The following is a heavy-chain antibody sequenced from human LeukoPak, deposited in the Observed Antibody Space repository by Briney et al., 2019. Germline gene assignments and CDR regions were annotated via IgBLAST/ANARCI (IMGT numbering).Heavy chain of an antibody. CDR1: GFTFSSYG. CDR3: ARPWFDSSAYLVY. V-gene: IGHV3-30*19. Sequence: GGSLRLSCAASGFTFSSYGMHWVRQAPGKGLEWVAVISYDGSKKYYADSVKGRFTISRDNSKNTLDLQMSTLRPEDTAVYYCARPWFDSSAYLVYWGQGTLVTVSS. J-gene: IGHJ4*02. D-gene: IGHD3-22*01. CDR2: ISYDGSKK.